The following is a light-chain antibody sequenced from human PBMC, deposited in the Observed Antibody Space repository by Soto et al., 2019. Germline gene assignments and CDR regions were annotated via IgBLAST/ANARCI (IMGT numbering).Light chain of an antibody. CDR3: QQANSFPFT. V-gene: IGKV3-15*01. CDR2: RAS. Sequence: EIVMTQSPATLAGSPGETVTLSCRASQSLSGNLAWYQQKPGRAPRLLIFRASTRATGVPARFSGRGSGTEFTLTISSLQPEDFATYYCQQANSFPFTFGQGTRLEI. CDR1: QSLSGN. J-gene: IGKJ5*01.